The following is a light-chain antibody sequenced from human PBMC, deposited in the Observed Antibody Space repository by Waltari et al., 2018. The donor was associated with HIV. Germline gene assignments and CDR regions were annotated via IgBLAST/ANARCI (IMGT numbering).Light chain of an antibody. V-gene: IGKV4-1*01. J-gene: IGKJ1*01. Sequence: DIVMTQSPASLAVSLGDRAAFNCTSSQTVLFRSDNKNYIAWYQQKPGQSPKLLIYWASTRHSGVPDRFTGSTSGTNFTLTSTSLRAEDAALYYCQQYYSTPWTFGQGTKV. CDR2: WAS. CDR3: QQYYSTPWT. CDR1: QTVLFRSDNKNY.